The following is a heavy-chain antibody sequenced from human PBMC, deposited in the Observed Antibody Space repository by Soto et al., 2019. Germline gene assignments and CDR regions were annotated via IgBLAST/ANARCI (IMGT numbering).Heavy chain of an antibody. CDR1: GYTFTSYA. CDR2: ISTNTGDT. V-gene: IGHV1-18*01. Sequence: GASVKVSCKASGYTFTSYAFSWVRLAPGQGLEWMGWISTNTGDTIYVQKFQGRVAMTTDRSTSTAYMELRSLRSDDTAIYYCARERAASMGMGGNDYWGQGTQVTVSS. CDR3: ARERAASMGMGGNDY. D-gene: IGHD3-10*01. J-gene: IGHJ4*02.